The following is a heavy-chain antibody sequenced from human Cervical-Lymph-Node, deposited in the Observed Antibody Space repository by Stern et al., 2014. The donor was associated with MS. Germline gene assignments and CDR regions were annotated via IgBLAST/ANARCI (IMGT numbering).Heavy chain of an antibody. CDR1: GGTFSSYA. Sequence: VQLVESGAEVKKPGSSVKVSCKASGGTFSSYAISWVRQPPGQGLEWMGGIIPLFGTANYAQKFQGRVTITADESTSTAYMELSSLRSEDTAVYYCARSYCSGGSCYPSYYYGMDVWGQGTTVTVSS. V-gene: IGHV1-69*01. D-gene: IGHD2-15*01. J-gene: IGHJ6*02. CDR2: IIPLFGTA. CDR3: ARSYCSGGSCYPSYYYGMDV.